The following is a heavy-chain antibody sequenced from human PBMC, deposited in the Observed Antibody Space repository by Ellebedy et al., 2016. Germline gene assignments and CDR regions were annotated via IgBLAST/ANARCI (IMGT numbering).Heavy chain of an antibody. CDR1: GGSISSMDYY. V-gene: IGHV4-30-4*08. J-gene: IGHJ4*02. CDR2: IYHFGHSGST. Sequence: SETLSLXXSVSGGSISSMDYYWGWIRQPPGNGLEWIGYIYHFGHSGSTYYKPSLKSRATISVDTSKNQFSLKLSSVTAADTAMYYCARVATGDWGQGTLVTVAS. CDR3: ARVATGD. D-gene: IGHD5-12*01.